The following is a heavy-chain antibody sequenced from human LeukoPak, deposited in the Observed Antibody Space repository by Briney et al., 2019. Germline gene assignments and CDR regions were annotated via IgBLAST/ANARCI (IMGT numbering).Heavy chain of an antibody. V-gene: IGHV1-46*01. CDR2: INPSGGST. CDR1: GGTFSNYA. J-gene: IGHJ6*02. Sequence: ASVKVSCKASGGTFSNYAISWVRQAPGQGLEWMGIINPSGGSTSYAQKFQGRVTMTRDTSTSTVYMELSSLRSEDTAVYYCARMCSSTSCYEAPWGQGTTVTVSS. CDR3: ARMCSSTSCYEAP. D-gene: IGHD2-2*01.